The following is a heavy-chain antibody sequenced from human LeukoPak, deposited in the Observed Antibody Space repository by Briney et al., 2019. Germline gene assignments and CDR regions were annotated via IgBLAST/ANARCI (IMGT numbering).Heavy chain of an antibody. V-gene: IGHV3-21*04. CDR2: ISSSSSYI. CDR1: GFTFSSYA. D-gene: IGHD1/OR15-1a*01. J-gene: IGHJ6*02. CDR3: GRIAINANNGMDV. Sequence: GGSLRLSCAASGFTFSSYATSWVRQAPGKGLEWVSSISSSSSYIYYADSVKGRFTISRDNAKNSLYLQMNSLRAEDTAVYYCGRIAINANNGMDVWGQGTTVTVSS.